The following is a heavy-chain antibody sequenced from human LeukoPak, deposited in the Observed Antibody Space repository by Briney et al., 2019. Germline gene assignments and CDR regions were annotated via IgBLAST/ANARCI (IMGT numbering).Heavy chain of an antibody. D-gene: IGHD3-3*01. CDR1: VFTFSSYG. Sequence: GGSLRLSCAASVFTFSSYGMHWVRQAPGKGLEWVAVISYDGSNKYYADSVKGRFTISRDNSKNTLYLQMNSLRAEDTAVYYCAKGMTYYDFWSGYYDLHDAFDIWGQGTMVTVSS. CDR3: AKGMTYYDFWSGYYDLHDAFDI. CDR2: ISYDGSNK. V-gene: IGHV3-30*18. J-gene: IGHJ3*02.